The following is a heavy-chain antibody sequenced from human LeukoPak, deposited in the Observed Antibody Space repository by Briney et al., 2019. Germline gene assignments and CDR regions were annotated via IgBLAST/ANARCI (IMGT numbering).Heavy chain of an antibody. CDR1: GFTFSSYS. Sequence: GGFLRLSCAASGFTFSSYSMNWVRQAPGKGLEWVSSISSSSSYIYYADSVKGRFTISRDNAKNSLYLQMNSLRAEDTAVYYCATDIYDSSGYYRDYWGQGTLVTVSS. D-gene: IGHD3-22*01. V-gene: IGHV3-21*01. CDR2: ISSSSSYI. CDR3: ATDIYDSSGYYRDY. J-gene: IGHJ4*02.